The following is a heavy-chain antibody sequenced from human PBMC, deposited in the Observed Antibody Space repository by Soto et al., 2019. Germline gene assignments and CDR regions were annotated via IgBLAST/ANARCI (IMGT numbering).Heavy chain of an antibody. Sequence: EDQLVESGGGLVQPGGSLRLTCAVSGFSFRSDWMNWVRQAPGKGLEWVAHTNQDGSEKYYLDSVKGRFTIFRDNAKNSLYLKINSLRAGDTAVYYCSGGVGDAIWGQGTLVTVSS. J-gene: IGHJ4*02. D-gene: IGHD1-26*01. CDR2: TNQDGSEK. V-gene: IGHV3-7*04. CDR3: SGGVGDAI. CDR1: GFSFRSDW.